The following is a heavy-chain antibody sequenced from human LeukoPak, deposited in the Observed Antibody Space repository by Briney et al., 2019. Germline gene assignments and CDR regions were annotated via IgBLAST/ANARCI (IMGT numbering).Heavy chain of an antibody. D-gene: IGHD2-2*01. CDR1: GGSISSYC. Sequence: PSETLSLTCTVSGGSISSYCWSWIRQPPGKGLEWIGYVYYSGSTNYNPSLKSRVTISVDTSKNQFSLKLSSVTAADTAVYYCARVESRSSTSHQSYYYYGIDVWGQGTTVTVSS. CDR2: VYYSGST. J-gene: IGHJ6*02. CDR3: ARVESRSSTSHQSYYYYGIDV. V-gene: IGHV4-59*01.